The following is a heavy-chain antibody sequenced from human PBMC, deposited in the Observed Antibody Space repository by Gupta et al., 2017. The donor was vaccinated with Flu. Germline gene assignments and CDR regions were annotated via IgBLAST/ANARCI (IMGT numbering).Heavy chain of an antibody. V-gene: IGHV3-33*01. Sequence: QVQLVESGGGVVQPGRSLRLSCAASGFTFTNYGMHWVRQAPGKRLEWVASVWYDGTNKYYADSVMGRFTISRDNYKNTLYLQMNGLRAEDTAVYYCARESLRTLDYWGQGTLVTVSS. CDR1: GFTFTNYG. CDR2: VWYDGTNK. CDR3: ARESLRTLDY. D-gene: IGHD2-15*01. J-gene: IGHJ4*02.